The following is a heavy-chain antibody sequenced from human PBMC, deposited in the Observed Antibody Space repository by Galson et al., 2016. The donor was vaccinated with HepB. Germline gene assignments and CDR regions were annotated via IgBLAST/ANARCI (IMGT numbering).Heavy chain of an antibody. CDR1: GFTFSSYA. Sequence: SLRLSCAASGFTFSSYAMSWVRQSPGEGLEWVSSISSSGEHISYADSVKGRFTIPLDTAKNQFPLKLTSVTAADTAVYYCATFIAGHGGRSFWGQGLLVTVSS. CDR2: ISSSGEHI. CDR3: ATFIAGHGGRSF. V-gene: IGHV3-23*01. D-gene: IGHD1-26*01. J-gene: IGHJ4*02.